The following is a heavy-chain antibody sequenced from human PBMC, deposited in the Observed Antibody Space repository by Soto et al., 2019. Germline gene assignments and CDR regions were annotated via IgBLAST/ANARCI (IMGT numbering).Heavy chain of an antibody. V-gene: IGHV3-30*18. J-gene: IGHJ4*02. Sequence: GGSLRLSCAASGFTFGSYGMHWVRQAPGKGLEWVAVISYDGSNKYYADSVKGRFTISRDNSKNTLYLQMNSLRAEDTAVYYCAKDWLVGSGWPFDYWGQGTLVTVSS. CDR1: GFTFGSYG. CDR3: AKDWLVGSGWPFDY. CDR2: ISYDGSNK. D-gene: IGHD6-19*01.